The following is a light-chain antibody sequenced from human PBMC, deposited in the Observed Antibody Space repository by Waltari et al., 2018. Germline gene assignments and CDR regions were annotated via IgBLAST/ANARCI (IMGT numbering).Light chain of an antibody. J-gene: IGKJ1*01. Sequence: IVLTQSPAPLSLSPGERATLSCRASQSVSSSYLAWYQQKPGQAPRLVIYDASSRATGIPDRFSGGGSGTDFTLTISRLEPEDFAVYYCQHYSSSSWTFGQGTKVEIK. CDR2: DAS. V-gene: IGKV3-20*01. CDR3: QHYSSSSWT. CDR1: QSVSSSY.